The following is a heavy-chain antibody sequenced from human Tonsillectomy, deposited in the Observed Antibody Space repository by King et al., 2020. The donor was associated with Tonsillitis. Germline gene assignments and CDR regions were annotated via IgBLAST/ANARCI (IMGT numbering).Heavy chain of an antibody. D-gene: IGHD3-10*01. CDR3: AKGLSGLLLWLGELSPRLLGADAFDI. CDR1: GFTFSTYA. CDR2: ISGSGGST. Sequence: VQLVESGGGLVQPGGSLRLSCAASGFTFSTYAMSWVRQAPGKGLEWVSAISGSGGSTYYADSVKGRFTISRDNSKNTVYLQMNSLRAEDTAVYYCAKGLSGLLLWLGELSPRLLGADAFDIWGQGTMVTVSS. V-gene: IGHV3-23*04. J-gene: IGHJ3*02.